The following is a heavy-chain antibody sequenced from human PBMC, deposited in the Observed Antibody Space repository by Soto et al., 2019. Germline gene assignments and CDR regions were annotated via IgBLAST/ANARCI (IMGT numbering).Heavy chain of an antibody. V-gene: IGHV4-39*01. CDR3: ARHAVDTAMVF. Sequence: SETLSLTCTVSGGSISSSSYYWGWIRQPPGKGLEWIGSIYYSGSTYYNPSLKSRVTISVDTSKNQFSLKLSSVTAADTAVYYCARHAVDTAMVFWGQGTLVTVSS. J-gene: IGHJ4*02. CDR2: IYYSGST. D-gene: IGHD5-18*01. CDR1: GGSISSSSYY.